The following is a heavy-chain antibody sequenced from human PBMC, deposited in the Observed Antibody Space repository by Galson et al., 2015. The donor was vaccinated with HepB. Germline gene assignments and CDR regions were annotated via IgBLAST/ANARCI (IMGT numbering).Heavy chain of an antibody. D-gene: IGHD6-6*01. V-gene: IGHV3-73*01. CDR3: TRPAIAARPDY. Sequence: ALRLSCAASGFTFSGSAMHRGRQASGKGLEWVGRIRSKANSYATAYAASVKGRFTISRDDSKNTAYLQMNSLKTEDTAVYYCTRPAIAARPDYWGQGTLVTVSS. CDR2: IRSKANSYAT. CDR1: GFTFSGSA. J-gene: IGHJ4*02.